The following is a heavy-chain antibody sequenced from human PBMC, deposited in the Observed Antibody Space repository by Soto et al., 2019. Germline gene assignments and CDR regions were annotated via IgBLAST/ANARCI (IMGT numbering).Heavy chain of an antibody. CDR1: GYTFTSYG. CDR2: ISAYNGNT. CDR3: ERDYCSSTSCYAPSSAFDI. J-gene: IGHJ3*02. Sequence: VASVKVSCKASGYTFTSYGISWVRQAPGQGLEWMGWISAYNGNTNYAQKLQGRDTMTTDTSTSTAYMEMRSLRSDDTTEYYCERDYCSSTSCYAPSSAFDIWGQGTMVTVSS. V-gene: IGHV1-18*01. D-gene: IGHD2-2*01.